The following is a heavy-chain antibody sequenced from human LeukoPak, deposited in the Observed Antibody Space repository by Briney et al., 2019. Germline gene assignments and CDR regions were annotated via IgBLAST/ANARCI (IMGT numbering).Heavy chain of an antibody. Sequence: PGGSLRLSCAASGFTFSSYDMHWVRQAPGKGLEWVAVISYDGSDKYYAGSVKGRFTISRDNSKNTLYLQMNSLRAEDTAVYYCAKDGNLVRDGYNPGNPRLEEYYYYYYMDVWGKGTTVTISS. V-gene: IGHV3-30*18. CDR3: AKDGNLVRDGYNPGNPRLEEYYYYYYMDV. D-gene: IGHD5-24*01. CDR2: ISYDGSDK. CDR1: GFTFSSYD. J-gene: IGHJ6*03.